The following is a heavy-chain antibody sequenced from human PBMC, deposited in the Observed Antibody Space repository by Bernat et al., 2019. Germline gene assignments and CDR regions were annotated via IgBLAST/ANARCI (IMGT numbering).Heavy chain of an antibody. J-gene: IGHJ4*02. Sequence: QVQLQQWGAGLLKPSETLSLTCAVYGGSFSGYYWSWIRQPPGKGLEWIGEINHSGSTNYNPSLKSRVTISVDTSKNQFSLKLSSVTAADTAVYYCAAAHRWELLRPIDYWGQGTLVTVSA. CDR1: GGSFSGYY. V-gene: IGHV4-34*01. D-gene: IGHD1-26*01. CDR2: INHSGST. CDR3: AAAHRWELLRPIDY.